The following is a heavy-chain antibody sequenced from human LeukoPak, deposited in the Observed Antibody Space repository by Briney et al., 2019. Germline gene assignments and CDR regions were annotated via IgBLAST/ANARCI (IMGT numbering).Heavy chain of an antibody. Sequence: PSETLTLSCAVSGFSINSGSYYWSWIRQHPGQGLEWIGYIYYSGSTYYNPSLQSLVTISVDTSKNLFSLKLSPVTAADTAVYYCSTVRDGGYYFDCWGQGTLVTVSS. CDR3: STVRDGGYYFDC. D-gene: IGHD3-16*01. J-gene: IGHJ4*02. V-gene: IGHV4-31*01. CDR2: IYYSGST. CDR1: GFSINSGSYY.